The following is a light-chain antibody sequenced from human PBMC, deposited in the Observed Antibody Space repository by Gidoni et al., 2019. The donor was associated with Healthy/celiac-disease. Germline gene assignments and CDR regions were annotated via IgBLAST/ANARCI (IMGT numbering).Light chain of an antibody. CDR1: QSVSSD. CDR3: QQRSNWPPWT. Sequence: EIVLTQSPATLSLSPGERATLSCRASQSVSSDLAWYQQKPGQAPRLLIYDASNRATGIPARFSGSGSGTDCTLTISSLEPEDFAVYYCQQRSNWPPWTFGQGTKVEIK. V-gene: IGKV3-11*01. J-gene: IGKJ1*01. CDR2: DAS.